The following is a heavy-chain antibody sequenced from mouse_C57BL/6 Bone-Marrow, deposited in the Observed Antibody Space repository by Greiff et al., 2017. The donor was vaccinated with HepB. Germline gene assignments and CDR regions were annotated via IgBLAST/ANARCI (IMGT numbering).Heavy chain of an antibody. CDR1: GYTFTSYW. Sequence: EVKLVESGTVLARPGASVKMSCKTSGYTFTSYWMHWVKQRPGQGLEWIGAIYPGNSDTSYNQKFKGKAKLTAVTSASTAYMELSSLTNEDSAVYYCTNLLWYPYAMDYWGQGTSVTVSS. J-gene: IGHJ4*01. CDR2: IYPGNSDT. CDR3: TNLLWYPYAMDY. V-gene: IGHV1-5*01. D-gene: IGHD2-1*01.